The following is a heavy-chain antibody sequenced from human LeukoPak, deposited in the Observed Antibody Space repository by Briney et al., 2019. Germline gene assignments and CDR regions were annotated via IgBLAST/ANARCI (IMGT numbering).Heavy chain of an antibody. CDR3: ARDGGQYYDILTGSGLYGMDV. J-gene: IGHJ6*02. D-gene: IGHD3-9*01. V-gene: IGHV3-33*01. Sequence: GGSLRLSCAASGFTFSNYGMHWVRQAPGKGLEWVAATWYDGSNKYYADSVKGRFTISRDNSKNTLYLQMNSLRAEDTAVYYCARDGGQYYDILTGSGLYGMDVWGQGTTVTVSS. CDR1: GFTFSNYG. CDR2: TWYDGSNK.